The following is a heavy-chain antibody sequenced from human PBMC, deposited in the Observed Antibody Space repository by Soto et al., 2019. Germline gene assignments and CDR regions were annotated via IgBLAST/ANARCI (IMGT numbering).Heavy chain of an antibody. J-gene: IGHJ4*02. CDR3: ATQGYSSSGCFDN. Sequence: GESLKISCKGSGYSFSNYWIGWVRHLPGKGLEWMGTIYPGDSDTKYSPSFQGQVIISADKSIKTAYLQWSSLKASDTAMYYCATQGYSSSGCFDNWGQGTLVTVSS. D-gene: IGHD2-2*01. CDR2: IYPGDSDT. V-gene: IGHV5-51*01. CDR1: GYSFSNYW.